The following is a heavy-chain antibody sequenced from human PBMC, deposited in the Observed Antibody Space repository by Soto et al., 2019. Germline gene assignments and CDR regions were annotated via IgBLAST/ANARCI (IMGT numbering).Heavy chain of an antibody. CDR1: GYTYTSYA. CDR3: ARDYCTNGVCSHDAFDI. D-gene: IGHD2-8*01. J-gene: IGHJ3*02. V-gene: IGHV7-4-1*01. Sequence: ASVKVSFKASGYTYTSYAMNWVRQAPGQGFEWMGWINTNTGNPTYAQGFTGRFVFSLDTSVSTAYLQICSLKAEDTAVHYCARDYCTNGVCSHDAFDIWGQGTMVTLSS. CDR2: INTNTGNP.